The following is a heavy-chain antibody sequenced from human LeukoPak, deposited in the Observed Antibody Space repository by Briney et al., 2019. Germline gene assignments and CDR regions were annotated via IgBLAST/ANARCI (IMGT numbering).Heavy chain of an antibody. D-gene: IGHD5-12*01. CDR3: ARGDSGYDSLDY. J-gene: IGHJ4*02. CDR2: IYTSGST. CDR1: GGSISSYY. Sequence: SETLSLTCTVSGGSISSYYWSWIRQPAGKGLEWIGRIYTSGSTNYNSSLKSRVIMSVDTSKNQFSLKLSSVTAADTAVYYCARGDSGYDSLDYWGRGTLVTVSS. V-gene: IGHV4-4*07.